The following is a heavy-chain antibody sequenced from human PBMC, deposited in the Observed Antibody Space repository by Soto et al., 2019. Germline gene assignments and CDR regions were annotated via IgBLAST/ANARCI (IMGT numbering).Heavy chain of an antibody. CDR1: GGSFSGYY. CDR2: INHSGST. V-gene: IGHV4-34*01. J-gene: IGHJ4*02. Sequence: SETLSLTCAVYGGSFSGYYWSWIRQPPGKGLEWIGEINHSGSTNYNPSLKSRVTISVDTSKNQFSLKLSSVTAADTAVYYCARGRFSGYWGQGTLVTVSS. D-gene: IGHD3-10*01. CDR3: ARGRFSGY.